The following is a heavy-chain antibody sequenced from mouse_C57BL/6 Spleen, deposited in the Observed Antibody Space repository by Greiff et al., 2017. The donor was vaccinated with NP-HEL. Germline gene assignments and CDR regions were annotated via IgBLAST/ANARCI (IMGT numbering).Heavy chain of an antibody. CDR2: ISSGSSTI. D-gene: IGHD2-12*01. Sequence: EVQLVESGGGLVKPGGSLKLSCAASGFTFSDYGMHWVRQAPEKGLEWVAYISSGSSTIYYADTVKGRFTISRDIAKNTLFLQMTSLRSEDTAMYYCAKLSYSLYAMDYWGQGTSVTVSS. J-gene: IGHJ4*01. CDR3: AKLSYSLYAMDY. CDR1: GFTFSDYG. V-gene: IGHV5-17*01.